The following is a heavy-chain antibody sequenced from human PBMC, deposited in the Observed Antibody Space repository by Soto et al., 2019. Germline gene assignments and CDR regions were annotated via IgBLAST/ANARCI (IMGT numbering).Heavy chain of an antibody. D-gene: IGHD4-17*01. V-gene: IGHV1-18*01. Sequence: ASVKVSCKASGYTFTSYGSSWVRQAPGQGLEWMGWISAYNGNTNYAQKLQGRVTMTTDTSTSAAYMELRSLRSDDTAVYYCARDLPHYGDPHYFDYWGQGTLVTVSS. J-gene: IGHJ4*02. CDR3: ARDLPHYGDPHYFDY. CDR1: GYTFTSYG. CDR2: ISAYNGNT.